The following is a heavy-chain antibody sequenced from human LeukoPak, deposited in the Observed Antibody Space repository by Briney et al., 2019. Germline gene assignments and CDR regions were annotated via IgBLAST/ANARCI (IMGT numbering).Heavy chain of an antibody. V-gene: IGHV3-21*01. D-gene: IGHD7-27*01. Sequence: GESLRLSCAASGFTFSSYSMNWVRQAPGKGLEWVSSISSSSSYIYYADSVKGRFTTSRDNAKNSLYLQMNSLRAEDTAVYYCATELGIDYWGQGTLVTVSS. J-gene: IGHJ4*02. CDR3: ATELGIDY. CDR1: GFTFSSYS. CDR2: ISSSSSYI.